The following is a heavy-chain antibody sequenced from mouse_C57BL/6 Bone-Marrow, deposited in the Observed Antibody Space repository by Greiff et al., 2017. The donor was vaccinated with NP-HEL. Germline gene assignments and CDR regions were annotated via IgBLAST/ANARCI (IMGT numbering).Heavy chain of an antibody. J-gene: IGHJ4*01. CDR3: ARVYDYDESYAMDY. V-gene: IGHV5-16*01. Sequence: EVQRVESEGGLVQPGSSMKLSCTASGFTFSDYYMAWVRQVPEKGLEWVANINYDGSSTYYLDSLKSRFIISRDNAKNILYLQMSSLKSEDSATYYCARVYDYDESYAMDYWGQGTSVTVSS. CDR1: GFTFSDYY. D-gene: IGHD2-4*01. CDR2: INYDGSST.